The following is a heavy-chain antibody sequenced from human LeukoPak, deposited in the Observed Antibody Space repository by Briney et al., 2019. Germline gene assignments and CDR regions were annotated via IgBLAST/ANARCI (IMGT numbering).Heavy chain of an antibody. J-gene: IGHJ6*03. CDR2: IHNDGTQG. V-gene: IGHV3-33*06. CDR1: GFTFSRLG. Sequence: RLSCAASGFTFSRLGMQWVRQAPGKGLEWVAVIHNDGTQGQYGDSVKGRFTISKDNSQSTLYLQMNNLRDDDTAVYYCAKEGDEFRGYLDVWGKGTTVTVSS. D-gene: IGHD2-21*02. CDR3: AKEGDEFRGYLDV.